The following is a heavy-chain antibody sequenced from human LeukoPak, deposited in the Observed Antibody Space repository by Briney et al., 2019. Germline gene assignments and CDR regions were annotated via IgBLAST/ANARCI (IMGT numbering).Heavy chain of an antibody. CDR1: GFTFSDYY. Sequence: GGSLRLSCAASGFTFSDYYMSWIRQAPGKGLEWVSYISSSGSTIYYADSVKGRFTISRDNAKNSLYLQMNSLRAEDTAVYYCARARDSSSWYFQYYYYYMDVWGKGTTVTVSS. J-gene: IGHJ6*03. CDR2: ISSSGSTI. V-gene: IGHV3-11*04. CDR3: ARARDSSSWYFQYYYYYMDV. D-gene: IGHD6-13*01.